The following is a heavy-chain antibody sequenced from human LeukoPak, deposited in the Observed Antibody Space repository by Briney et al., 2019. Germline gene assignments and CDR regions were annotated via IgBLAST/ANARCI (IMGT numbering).Heavy chain of an antibody. CDR1: GYTSTGYY. CDR2: INPNSGGT. J-gene: IGHJ4*02. D-gene: IGHD6-13*01. Sequence: ASVKVSCKASGYTSTGYYMHWVRQAPGQGLEWMGWINPNSGGTNYAQKLQGRVTMTTDTSTSTAYMELRSLRSDDTAVYYCARDGSSWYGGYFDYWGQGTLVTVSS. V-gene: IGHV1-2*02. CDR3: ARDGSSWYGGYFDY.